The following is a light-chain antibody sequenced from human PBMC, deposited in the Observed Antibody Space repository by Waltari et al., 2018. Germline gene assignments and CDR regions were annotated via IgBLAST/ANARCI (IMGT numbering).Light chain of an antibody. CDR1: SGINVGTYR. CDR2: YKSDSDK. CDR3: MIWHSSASWV. V-gene: IGLV5-45*01. J-gene: IGLJ3*02. Sequence: QAVLTQPASLSASPGASASLTCPLRSGINVGTYRIYWYQQKPGSPPQYLLRYKSDSDKQQGSGVPSRFSGSKDASANAGILLISGLQSEDEADYYCMIWHSSASWVFGGGTKLTVL.